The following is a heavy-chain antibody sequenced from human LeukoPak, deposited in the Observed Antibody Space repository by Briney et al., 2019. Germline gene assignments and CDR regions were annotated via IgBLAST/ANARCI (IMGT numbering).Heavy chain of an antibody. J-gene: IGHJ4*02. CDR1: GGSISSGGYY. CDR2: IYYSGST. Sequence: SETLSLTCTVSGGSISSGGYYWSWIRQHPGKGLEWIGYIYYSGSTYYNPSLKSRVTISVDTSKNQFSLELSSVAAADTAVYYCARGVGYCSGGSCYSFDYWGQGTLVTVSS. D-gene: IGHD2-15*01. V-gene: IGHV4-31*03. CDR3: ARGVGYCSGGSCYSFDY.